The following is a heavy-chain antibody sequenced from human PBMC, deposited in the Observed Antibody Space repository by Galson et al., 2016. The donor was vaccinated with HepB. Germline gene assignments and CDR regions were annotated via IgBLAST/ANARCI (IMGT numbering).Heavy chain of an antibody. CDR1: GGTFSNYA. V-gene: IGHV1-69*13. D-gene: IGHD3-22*01. CDR3: ASRAGDYYDNSGYYYYYNYGMDV. J-gene: IGHJ6*02. Sequence: SVKASCKASGGTFSNYAISWVRQAPGQGLEWMGGIIPIFGTANYAQTFQGRVTITADESTSTAYMELSSLRSEDTAVYYCASRAGDYYDNSGYYYYYNYGMDVWGQGTTVTVSS. CDR2: IIPIFGTA.